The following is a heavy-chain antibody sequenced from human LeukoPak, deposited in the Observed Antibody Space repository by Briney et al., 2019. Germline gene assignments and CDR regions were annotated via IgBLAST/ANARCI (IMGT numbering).Heavy chain of an antibody. CDR1: GFTFYSYG. CDR3: AKDVKTLDAFDI. J-gene: IGHJ3*02. CDR2: ISGSGGTT. V-gene: IGHV3-23*01. Sequence: GGSLRLSCAASGFTFYSYGMSWVRQAPGKGLEWVSGISGSGGTTYYADSVKGRFTITRDNSRNTVYLQMNSLRAEDTAVYHCAKDVKTLDAFDIWGRGTMVAVSS.